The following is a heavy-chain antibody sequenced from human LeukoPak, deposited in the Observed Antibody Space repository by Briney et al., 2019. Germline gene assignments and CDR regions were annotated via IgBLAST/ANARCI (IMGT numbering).Heavy chain of an antibody. CDR2: INHSGST. Sequence: SGXXXXSYYWSWIRQPPGKGLEWIGEINHSGSTNYNPSLKSRVTISVDTSKNQFSLKLSSVTAADTAVYYCATEDFWSGYYSGAWGQGTLVTVSS. CDR3: ATEDFWSGYYSGA. D-gene: IGHD3-3*01. CDR1: GXXXXSYY. V-gene: IGHV4-34*01. J-gene: IGHJ5*02.